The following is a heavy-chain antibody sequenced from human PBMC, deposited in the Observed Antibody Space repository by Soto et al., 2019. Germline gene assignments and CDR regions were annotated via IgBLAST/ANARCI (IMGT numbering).Heavy chain of an antibody. V-gene: IGHV1-46*01. J-gene: IGHJ6*02. Sequence: ASVKVSCKASGYTFTSYYMHWVRQAPGQGLEWMGIINPSGGRTSYAQKFQGRVTMTRETSTSTGYMELSSLRSEDTAVYYCARDRLNCSGGSGYTATVGYYYYYGMDVWGQGTKVTVSS. CDR2: INPSGGRT. D-gene: IGHD2-15*01. CDR3: ARDRLNCSGGSGYTATVGYYYYYGMDV. CDR1: GYTFTSYY.